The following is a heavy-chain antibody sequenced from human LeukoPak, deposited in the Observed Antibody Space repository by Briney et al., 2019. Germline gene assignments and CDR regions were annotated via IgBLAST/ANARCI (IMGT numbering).Heavy chain of an antibody. V-gene: IGHV3-23*01. D-gene: IGHD3-22*01. CDR3: ARDIYYYDSSGYYFPGGSDY. Sequence: TGGSLRLSCTASGFTFSNYAMNWVRQAPGKGLEWVSAITGGGGNTYYADSVKGRFTISRDNAKNSLYLQMNSLRAEDTAVYYCARDIYYYDSSGYYFPGGSDYWGQGTLVTVSS. CDR2: ITGGGGNT. CDR1: GFTFSNYA. J-gene: IGHJ4*02.